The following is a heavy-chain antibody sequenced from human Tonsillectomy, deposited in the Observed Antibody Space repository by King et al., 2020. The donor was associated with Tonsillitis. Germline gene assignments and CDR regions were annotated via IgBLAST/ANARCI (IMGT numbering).Heavy chain of an antibody. Sequence: VQLVESGGGLVQPGGSLRLSCAASGFIVSSNYMSWVRQAPGKGLEWVSVIYTDGRTYYADSVKGRFTISRDNSKNTLYLQMNSLRAEDTAVYYCARERDPSGYWLSYWGQGTLVTVSS. CDR1: GFIVSSNY. CDR3: ARERDPSGYWLSY. D-gene: IGHD3-22*01. J-gene: IGHJ4*02. V-gene: IGHV3-66*01. CDR2: IYTDGRT.